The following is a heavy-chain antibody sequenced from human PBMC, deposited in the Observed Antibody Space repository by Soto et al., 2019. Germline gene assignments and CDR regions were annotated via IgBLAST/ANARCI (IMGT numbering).Heavy chain of an antibody. CDR2: TIPVFNAP. V-gene: IGHV1-69*06. Sequence: QVQLEQSGAEVKKPGSSVKVSCKASGGTLSDHGVAWLRQAPGQGLEWMGGTIPVFNAPKYAPKFQGRVTIAADKSTNIAYMELSSLRSEDTALYFRARGVFDSRNHYTGPSAFDIWGQGTMVIVSS. CDR1: GGTLSDHG. CDR3: ARGVFDSRNHYTGPSAFDI. J-gene: IGHJ3*02. D-gene: IGHD2-2*02.